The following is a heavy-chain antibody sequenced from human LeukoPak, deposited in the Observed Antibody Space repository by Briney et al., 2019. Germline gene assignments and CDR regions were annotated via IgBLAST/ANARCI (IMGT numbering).Heavy chain of an antibody. CDR1: GGSFSGYY. Sequence: PSETLSLTCAVYGGSFSGYYWSWIRQPPGKGLEWIGEINHSGSTNYNPSLKSRVTISVDTSKNQFSLKLSSVTAADTAVYYCARDLPILRNSGYDSRIESHFDYWGQGTLVTVSS. CDR2: INHSGST. D-gene: IGHD5-12*01. J-gene: IGHJ4*02. V-gene: IGHV4-34*01. CDR3: ARDLPILRNSGYDSRIESHFDY.